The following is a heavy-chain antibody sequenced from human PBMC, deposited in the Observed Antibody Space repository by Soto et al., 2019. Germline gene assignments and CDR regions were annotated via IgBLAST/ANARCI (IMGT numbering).Heavy chain of an antibody. CDR2: IYYTGRT. Sequence: SETLSLTCTVSGGSISSSSYYWGWTRQPPGKGLEWIGSIYYTGRTYYNPSLESRVTLSVDTSKDQFSLHLTSVTAADTAMYYCTRHHPHHYDSSGYFDYWGQGTLVTVSS. D-gene: IGHD3-22*01. V-gene: IGHV4-39*01. CDR1: GGSISSSSYY. CDR3: TRHHPHHYDSSGYFDY. J-gene: IGHJ4*02.